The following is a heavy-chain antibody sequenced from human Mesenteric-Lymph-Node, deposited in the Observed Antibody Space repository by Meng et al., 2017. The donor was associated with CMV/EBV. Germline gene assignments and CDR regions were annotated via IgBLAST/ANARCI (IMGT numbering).Heavy chain of an antibody. CDR2: IYYSGNT. D-gene: IGHD3-22*01. CDR3: VRDLSFDASGFFDS. Sequence: GSLRLSCTVSGGSVSSGSYYWSWIRQPPGKGLEWIGYIYYSGNTNYNPSLKSRVTMSLDMSDNQFSLKLSSVTAADTAIYHCVRDLSFDASGFFDSWGQGTLVTVSS. V-gene: IGHV4-61*01. CDR1: GGSVSSGSYY. J-gene: IGHJ4*02.